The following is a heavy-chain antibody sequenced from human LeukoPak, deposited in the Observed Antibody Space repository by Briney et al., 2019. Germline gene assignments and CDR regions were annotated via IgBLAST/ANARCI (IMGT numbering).Heavy chain of an antibody. CDR2: ISAYNGNT. Sequence: ASVKVSCKASGYTFTSYGISWVRQAPGQGLEWMGWISAYNGNTNYAQKLQGRVTMTTDTSTSTAFMELRSLRSDDTAVYYCARAMVRGVKRGAFDIWGQGTMVTVSS. D-gene: IGHD3-10*01. V-gene: IGHV1-18*01. CDR1: GYTFTSYG. CDR3: ARAMVRGVKRGAFDI. J-gene: IGHJ3*02.